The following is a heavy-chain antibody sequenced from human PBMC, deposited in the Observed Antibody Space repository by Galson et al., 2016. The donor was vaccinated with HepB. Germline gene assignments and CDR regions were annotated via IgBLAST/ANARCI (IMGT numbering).Heavy chain of an antibody. Sequence: SVKVSCKVSKYTLNELSMHWVRQAPGNGLEWMGGFDPEYGETIHAQKFQGRVTMTEDTSTATAYMELSSLTSEDTAVYYCATAAFPIVVGYFHLWGQGTLVTVSS. J-gene: IGHJ1*01. V-gene: IGHV1-24*01. CDR2: FDPEYGET. CDR3: ATAAFPIVVGYFHL. CDR1: KYTLNELS. D-gene: IGHD1-26*01.